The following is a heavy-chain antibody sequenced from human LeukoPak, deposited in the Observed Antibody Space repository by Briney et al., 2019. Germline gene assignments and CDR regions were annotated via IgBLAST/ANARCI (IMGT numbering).Heavy chain of an antibody. CDR1: GYTFTGYY. V-gene: IGHV1-2*02. D-gene: IGHD5-18*01. CDR3: ARGEGGGVGYSNGYDY. J-gene: IGHJ4*02. Sequence: ASVKVSCKASGYTFTGYYMHWVRQAPGQGLEWMGWINPNSGGTNYAQKFQGRVTMTTDTSTSTAYMELRSLRSDNTAVYYCARGEGGGVGYSNGYDYWGQGTLVTVSS. CDR2: INPNSGGT.